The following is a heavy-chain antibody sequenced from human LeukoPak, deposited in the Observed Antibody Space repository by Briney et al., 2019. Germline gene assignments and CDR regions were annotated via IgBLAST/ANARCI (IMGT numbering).Heavy chain of an antibody. CDR2: IGISSGNT. J-gene: IGHJ4*01. CDR1: GFNFIDYS. Sequence: GGSLRLSCAASGFNFIDYSMNWVRQAPGKGLEWISYIGISSGNTKYADSVKGRLTISRDKARNSLYLQMNSLRVEDTAVYYCARDHRYAFDNWGHGTLVTVSS. V-gene: IGHV3-48*01. CDR3: ARDHRYAFDN. D-gene: IGHD5-12*01.